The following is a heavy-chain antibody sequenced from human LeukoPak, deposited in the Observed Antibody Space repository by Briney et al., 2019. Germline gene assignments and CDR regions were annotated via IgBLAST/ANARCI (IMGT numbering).Heavy chain of an antibody. Sequence: GGSLRLSCAASGFTFDDYGMSWVRQVPGKGLEWVSGINWNGGSTGYADSVKGRFTISRDNAKNSLYLQMNSLRAEDTALYYCASDSYGGVSSYWGKGTLVTVSS. V-gene: IGHV3-20*04. CDR3: ASDSYGGVSSY. CDR2: INWNGGST. D-gene: IGHD2-8*02. J-gene: IGHJ4*02. CDR1: GFTFDDYG.